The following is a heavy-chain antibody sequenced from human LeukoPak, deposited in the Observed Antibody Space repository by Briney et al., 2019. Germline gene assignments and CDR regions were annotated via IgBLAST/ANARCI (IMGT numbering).Heavy chain of an antibody. Sequence: SETLSLTCTVSGGSITSYDWSWIRQPAGKGLEWIGRFYTSGSTNYNPSLKSRVTMSLDTSKNQFSLKLSSVTAADTAVYYCAQTRGYRGTYYFDYWGQGTLVTVSS. J-gene: IGHJ4*02. CDR3: AQTRGYRGTYYFDY. CDR2: FYTSGST. D-gene: IGHD5-18*01. CDR1: GGSITSYD. V-gene: IGHV4-4*07.